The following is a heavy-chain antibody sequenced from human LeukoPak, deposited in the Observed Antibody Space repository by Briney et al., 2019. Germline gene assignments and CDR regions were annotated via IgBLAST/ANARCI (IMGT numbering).Heavy chain of an antibody. D-gene: IGHD3-16*01. V-gene: IGHV3-23*01. CDR1: GFTFSSYA. Sequence: GGSLRLSCAASGFTFSSYAMSWVRQAPGKGLEWVSAISGSGGSTYYADSVKGRFTISRDNSKNTLYLQMNSLRAEDTAVYYCAKGYDYVWGRIPTYWGQGTLVTVSS. CDR2: ISGSGGST. CDR3: AKGYDYVWGRIPTY. J-gene: IGHJ4*02.